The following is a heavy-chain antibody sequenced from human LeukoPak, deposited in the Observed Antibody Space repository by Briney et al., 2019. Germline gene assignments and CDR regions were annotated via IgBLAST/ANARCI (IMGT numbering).Heavy chain of an antibody. D-gene: IGHD2-15*01. CDR1: GGSISSYY. Sequence: SETLSLTCTVSGGSISSYYWSWIRQPPGKGLEWVGYIYYSGSTNYNPSLKSRVTISVDTSKNQFSLKLSSVTAADTAVYYCASDRGSGDAFDIWGQGTMVTVSS. CDR3: ASDRGSGDAFDI. CDR2: IYYSGST. J-gene: IGHJ3*02. V-gene: IGHV4-59*01.